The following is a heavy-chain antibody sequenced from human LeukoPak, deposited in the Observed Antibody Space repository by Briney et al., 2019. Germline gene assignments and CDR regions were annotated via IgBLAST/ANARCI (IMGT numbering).Heavy chain of an antibody. CDR1: GFTFSNYD. CDR3: SRGGPAAGYAFDI. D-gene: IGHD6-13*01. V-gene: IGHV3-13*01. J-gene: IGHJ3*02. Sequence: GGSLRLSCAASGFTFSNYDMHWVRQPTGKGLEWVSALHTAGDTHYSGSVKGRFTISRDTAKNSMYLQMNSLGAGDTAVYYCSRGGPAAGYAFDIWGQGTVVTVSS. CDR2: LHTAGDT.